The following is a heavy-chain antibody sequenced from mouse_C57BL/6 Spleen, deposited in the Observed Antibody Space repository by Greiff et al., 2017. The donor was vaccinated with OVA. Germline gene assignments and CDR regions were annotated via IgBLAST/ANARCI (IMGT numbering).Heavy chain of an antibody. CDR2: IYPRDGST. J-gene: IGHJ3*01. Sequence: QVQLQQSGPELVKPGASVKLSCKASGYTFTSYDINWVKQRPGQGLEWIGWIYPRDGSTKYNEKFKGKATLTVDTSSSTAYMELHSLTSEDSAVYVCAREGVYYSNHGGFAYWGQGTLVTVSA. D-gene: IGHD2-5*01. CDR3: AREGVYYSNHGGFAY. CDR1: GYTFTSYD. V-gene: IGHV1-85*01.